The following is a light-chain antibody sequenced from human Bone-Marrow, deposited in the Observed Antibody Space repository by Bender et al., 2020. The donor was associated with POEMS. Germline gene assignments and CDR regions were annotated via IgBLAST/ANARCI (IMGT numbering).Light chain of an antibody. CDR2: DVF. Sequence: QSALTQPASVSGSPGQSITISCTGTSSDVGGYNYVSWYQHYPGKAPRLLIYDVFNRPSGVPVRFSGSKSGNTASLTISGLQAEDEVDYYCSSFTRSSTLIFGGGTKVTVL. CDR3: SSFTRSSTLI. CDR1: SSDVGGYNY. V-gene: IGLV2-14*01. J-gene: IGLJ2*01.